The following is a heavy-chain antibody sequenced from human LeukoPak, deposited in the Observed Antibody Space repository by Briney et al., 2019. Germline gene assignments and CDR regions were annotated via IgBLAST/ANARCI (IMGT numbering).Heavy chain of an antibody. Sequence: PGGSLRLSCAASVCTFSSYAMNWVRQAPGKGLEWVSSISTSSSYIYYADSVKGRFTIARDNAKNSLYLQMDSLRAEHTAVYYCARGYDFGSGSFFDYWGQGTLVTVSS. CDR1: VCTFSSYA. D-gene: IGHD3-10*01. CDR3: ARGYDFGSGSFFDY. J-gene: IGHJ4*02. V-gene: IGHV3-21*01. CDR2: ISTSSSYI.